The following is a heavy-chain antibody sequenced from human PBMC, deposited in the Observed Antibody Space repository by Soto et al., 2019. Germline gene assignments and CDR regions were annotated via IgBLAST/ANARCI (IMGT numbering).Heavy chain of an antibody. CDR3: ARHYTSSWFHH. CDR1: GGSISSYY. V-gene: IGHV4-59*08. CDR2: IYYSGST. Sequence: QVQLQESGPGLVKPSETLSLTCTVSGGSISSYYWSWIRQPPGKGLEWIGYIYYSGSTNYNPSLKSRVTISGDTSKNQFSLKLSSVSAADTAIYYCARHYTSSWFHHWGQGTLVTVSS. D-gene: IGHD3-16*01. J-gene: IGHJ5*02.